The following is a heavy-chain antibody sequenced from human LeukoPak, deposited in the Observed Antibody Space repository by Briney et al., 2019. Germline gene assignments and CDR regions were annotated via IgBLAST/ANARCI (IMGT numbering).Heavy chain of an antibody. CDR1: GFTFSSYA. CDR3: AKQVVVPAAMNGACDY. Sequence: GGSLRLSCSASGFTFSSYAMHWVRPAPGKGLEWVAVISYDGSNKYYADSVKGRFTISRDSSKNTLYLQMNRLRAEDTAVYYCAKQVVVPAAMNGACDYWGQGTLVTVSS. V-gene: IGHV3-30*04. J-gene: IGHJ4*02. D-gene: IGHD2-2*01. CDR2: ISYDGSNK.